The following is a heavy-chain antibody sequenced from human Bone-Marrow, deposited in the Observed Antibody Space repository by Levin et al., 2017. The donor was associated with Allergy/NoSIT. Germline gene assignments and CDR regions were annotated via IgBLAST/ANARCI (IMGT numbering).Heavy chain of an antibody. V-gene: IGHV3-15*01. Sequence: GESLKISCAASGFAFTDPWMHWVRQAPGKGLEWVGRIKSKTHTETTDCAPPVKGRFSISRDDSENTLYLQMNNLKIEDTAVYYCTTAPTTNRIIDYWGQGTLVTVSS. CDR3: TTAPTTNRIIDY. J-gene: IGHJ4*02. D-gene: IGHD1-1*01. CDR2: IKSKTHTETT. CDR1: GFAFTDPW.